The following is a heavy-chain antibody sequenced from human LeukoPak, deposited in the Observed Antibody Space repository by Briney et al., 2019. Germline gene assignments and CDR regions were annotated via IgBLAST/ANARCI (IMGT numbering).Heavy chain of an antibody. CDR2: ISGSGGST. D-gene: IGHD6-19*01. CDR3: AKWQWTLFREHSFDY. CDR1: GFTFSSYG. Sequence: PGGSLRLSCAASGFTFSSYGMSWVRQAPGKGLEWVSAISGSGGSTYYADSVKGRFTISRDNSKNTLYLQMNSLRAEDTAVYYCAKWQWTLFREHSFDYWGQGTLVTVSS. J-gene: IGHJ4*02. V-gene: IGHV3-23*01.